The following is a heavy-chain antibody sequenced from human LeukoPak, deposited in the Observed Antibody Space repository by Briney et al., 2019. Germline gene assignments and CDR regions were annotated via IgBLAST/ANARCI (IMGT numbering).Heavy chain of an antibody. D-gene: IGHD3-10*01. Sequence: SETLSLTCTVSGGSISSYYWSWIRQPPGKGLEWSGYIYYSGSTNYNPSLKSRVTISVDTSKNQFSLKLSSVTAADTAVYYCARVEGVGLLWFGEFPYGMDVWGKGTTVTVSS. CDR2: IYYSGST. J-gene: IGHJ6*04. V-gene: IGHV4-59*01. CDR1: GGSISSYY. CDR3: ARVEGVGLLWFGEFPYGMDV.